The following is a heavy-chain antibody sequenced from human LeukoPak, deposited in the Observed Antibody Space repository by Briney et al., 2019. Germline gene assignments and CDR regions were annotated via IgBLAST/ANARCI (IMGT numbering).Heavy chain of an antibody. CDR2: ISAYNGNT. V-gene: IGHV1-18*01. Sequence: GASVKVSCKASGGTFSSYGISWVRQAPGQGLEWMGWISAYNGNTNYAQKLQGRVTMTTDTSTSTAYMELRSLRSDDTAVYYCARGDIVVVPAAQGADYWGQGTLVTVSS. CDR3: ARGDIVVVPAAQGADY. CDR1: GGTFSSYG. J-gene: IGHJ4*02. D-gene: IGHD2-2*01.